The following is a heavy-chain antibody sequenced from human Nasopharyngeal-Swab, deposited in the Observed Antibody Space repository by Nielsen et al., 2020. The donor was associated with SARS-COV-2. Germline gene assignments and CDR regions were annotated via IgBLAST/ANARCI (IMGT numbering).Heavy chain of an antibody. Sequence: GESLKISCAASGLTFSSYAMSWVRQAPGKGLEWVSVISGSDHTTYYADSVKGRFTISRDNSKNTVNLQMNSLRVEDTTIYYCAKDRDSGDDSDDYYHYYGMDVWGQGTTVTVFS. CDR1: GLTFSSYA. J-gene: IGHJ6*02. CDR3: AKDRDSGDDSDDYYHYYGMDV. CDR2: ISGSDHTT. D-gene: IGHD5-12*01. V-gene: IGHV3-23*01.